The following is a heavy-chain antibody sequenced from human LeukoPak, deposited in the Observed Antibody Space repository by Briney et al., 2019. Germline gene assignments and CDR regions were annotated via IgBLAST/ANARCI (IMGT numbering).Heavy chain of an antibody. V-gene: IGHV1-18*01. CDR1: GYTFSSYG. CDR2: ISAYNGKT. J-gene: IGHJ4*02. CDR3: ARGTRYFDWLLDY. Sequence: ASVKVSCKASGYTFSSYGISWVRQAPGQGLEWMGWISAYNGKTNYVQKLQGRVTMTTDTSTSTAYMELRSLRSDDTAVYYCARGTRYFDWLLDYWGQGTLVIVSS. D-gene: IGHD3-9*01.